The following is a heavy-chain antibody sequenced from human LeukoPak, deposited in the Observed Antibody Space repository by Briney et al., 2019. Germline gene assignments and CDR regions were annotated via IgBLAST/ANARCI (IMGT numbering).Heavy chain of an antibody. CDR3: ARRGDGGRSFDY. D-gene: IGHD4-23*01. CDR1: GFTFNDYY. J-gene: IGHJ4*02. CDR2: ISSSGSII. Sequence: GGSLRLSCAASGFTFNDYYMSWIRQAPGKGLEWVSYISSSGSIIYYADSVKGRFTISRDNSKNTLYLQVNSLRAEDTAVYYCARRGDGGRSFDYWGQGTLVTVSS. V-gene: IGHV3-11*01.